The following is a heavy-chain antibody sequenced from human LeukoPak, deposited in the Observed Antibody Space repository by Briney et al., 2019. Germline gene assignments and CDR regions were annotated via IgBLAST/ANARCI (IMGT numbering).Heavy chain of an antibody. V-gene: IGHV4-4*07. CDR2: ISTSGTT. D-gene: IGHD6-6*01. J-gene: IGHJ4*02. CDR1: GDSITGYY. Sequence: SETLSLTCTVSGDSITGYYWSWIRQPAGKGLEWIGRISTSGTTNYNPSLKSRVTMSVDTSKNQFSLKLSSVTAADTAVYYCARLEYSSSSWGQGTLVTVSS. CDR3: ARLEYSSSS.